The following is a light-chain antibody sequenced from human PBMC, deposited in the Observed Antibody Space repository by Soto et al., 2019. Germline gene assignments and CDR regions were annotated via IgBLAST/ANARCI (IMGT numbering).Light chain of an antibody. CDR3: ASWDDSLNGPV. J-gene: IGLJ3*02. Sequence: QSALTQPPSASGTPGQRVTMSCSGSSSNIVSYSVSWYLHLPGTAPKLLIYSDNQRPSGVPDRFSGSKSGTSASLAISGLQSEDEADYYCASWDDSLNGPVFGGGTKVTVL. CDR1: SSNIVSYS. V-gene: IGLV1-44*01. CDR2: SDN.